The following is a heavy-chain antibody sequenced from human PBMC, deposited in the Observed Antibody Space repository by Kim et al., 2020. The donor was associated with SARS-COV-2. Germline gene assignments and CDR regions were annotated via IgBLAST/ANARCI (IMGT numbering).Heavy chain of an antibody. D-gene: IGHD4-17*01. CDR2: ISWNSGSI. CDR3: AKDYDYGDQIRAFDI. V-gene: IGHV3-9*01. CDR1: GFTFDDYA. J-gene: IGHJ3*02. Sequence: GGSLRLSCAASGFTFDDYAMHWVRQAPGKGLEWVSGISWNSGSIGYADSVKGRFTISRDNAKNSLYLQMNSLRAEDTALYYCAKDYDYGDQIRAFDIWG.